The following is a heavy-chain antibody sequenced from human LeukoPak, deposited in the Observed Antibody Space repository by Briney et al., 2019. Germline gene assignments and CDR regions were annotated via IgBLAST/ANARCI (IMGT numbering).Heavy chain of an antibody. CDR1: GDSMIDNNFY. CDR3: TKDSFGAVRDS. Sequence: SETLSLTCTVSGDSMIDNNFYWGWTRQSPQKGLEWIASIYYNGRSLYNPSLRSRVTISLDAPKNQIFLKLSSVTAADTAVYYCTKDSFGAVRDSWGRGILVTVSS. J-gene: IGHJ5*02. CDR2: IYYNGRS. D-gene: IGHD1-26*01. V-gene: IGHV4-39*07.